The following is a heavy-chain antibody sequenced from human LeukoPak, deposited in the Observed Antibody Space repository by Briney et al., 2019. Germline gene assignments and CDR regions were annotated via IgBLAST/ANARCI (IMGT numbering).Heavy chain of an antibody. Sequence: PGGSLRLSCAASGFTFINAWMAWVRQAPGKGLEWVSDINGSGGRTYYADSVKGRFTISRDNSKNTLYLQMNSLRAEDTAVYYCAKNRGLPLWGQGTLVTVSS. CDR3: AKNRGLPL. CDR1: GFTFINAW. J-gene: IGHJ4*02. CDR2: INGSGGRT. V-gene: IGHV3-23*01.